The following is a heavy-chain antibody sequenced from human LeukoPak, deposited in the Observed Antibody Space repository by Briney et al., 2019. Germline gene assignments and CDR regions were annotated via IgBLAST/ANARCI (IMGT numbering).Heavy chain of an antibody. CDR2: IYSGGST. CDR1: GFTVSSYY. D-gene: IGHD3-10*01. Sequence: PGGSLRLSCAASGFTVSSYYMSWVRQAPGKGLQWVSFIYSGGSTYYADSVKGRFTISRDNSKNTLFLHMNSLRAEDTAVYSCAKGYYGSGSYGWFDYWGQGTLVTVSS. CDR3: AKGYYGSGSYGWFDY. J-gene: IGHJ4*02. V-gene: IGHV3-53*01.